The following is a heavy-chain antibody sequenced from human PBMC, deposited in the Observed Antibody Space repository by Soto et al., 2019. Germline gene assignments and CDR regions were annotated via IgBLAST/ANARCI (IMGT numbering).Heavy chain of an antibody. J-gene: IGHJ6*02. D-gene: IGHD6-13*01. CDR3: ARLQAGYSSSWYEGGYYYYGMDV. CDR1: GYTFTSYD. CDR2: MNPNSGNT. Sequence: ASVKVFCKASGYTFTSYDINWVRQATGQGLEWMGWMNPNSGNTGYAQKFQGRVTMTRNTSISTAYMELSSLRSEDTAVYYCARLQAGYSSSWYEGGYYYYGMDVWGQGTTVTVSS. V-gene: IGHV1-8*01.